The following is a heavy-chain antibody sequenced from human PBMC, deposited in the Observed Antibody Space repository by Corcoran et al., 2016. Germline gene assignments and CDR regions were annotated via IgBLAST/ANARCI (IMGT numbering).Heavy chain of an antibody. V-gene: IGHV3-15*01. CDR1: GFTFSNAW. Sequence: EVQLVESGGGLVKPGGSLRLSCADSGFTFSNAWMSWVRQAPGKGLEWVGRIKSKTDGGTTDYAAPVKGRFTIARDDSKNTQYLQMNRLKTEDSAVYYCSTVSPEGPALCYGDYVLGRGDYYGMDVWGQGTTVTVSS. CDR3: STVSPEGPALCYGDYVLGRGDYYGMDV. J-gene: IGHJ6*02. CDR2: IKSKTDGGTT. D-gene: IGHD4-17*01.